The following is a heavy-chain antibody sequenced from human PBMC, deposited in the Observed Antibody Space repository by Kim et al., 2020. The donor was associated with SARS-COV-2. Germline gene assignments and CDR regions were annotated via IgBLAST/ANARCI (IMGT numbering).Heavy chain of an antibody. V-gene: IGHV4-39*01. J-gene: IGHJ4*02. D-gene: IGHD5-12*01. CDR3: SSGYDYSY. CDR2: YSGST. Sequence: YSGSTYYNPCLKSRVTISVDTSKNQFSLKLSSVTAADTAVYYCSSGYDYSYWGQGTLVTVSS.